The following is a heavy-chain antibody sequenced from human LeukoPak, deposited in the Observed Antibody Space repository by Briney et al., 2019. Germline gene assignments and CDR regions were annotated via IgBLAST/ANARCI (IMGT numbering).Heavy chain of an antibody. J-gene: IGHJ6*02. D-gene: IGHD5-12*01. CDR1: GFTFSSYD. Sequence: PGGSLRLSCAASGFTFSSYDMHWVRQAPGKGLEYVSAISSNGGSTYYANSVKGRFTISRDNFKNTLYLQMGSLRAEDMAVYYCASSVPNVYYSGYDSYYYYYGMDVWGQGTTVTVSS. V-gene: IGHV3-64*01. CDR2: ISSNGGST. CDR3: ASSVPNVYYSGYDSYYYYYGMDV.